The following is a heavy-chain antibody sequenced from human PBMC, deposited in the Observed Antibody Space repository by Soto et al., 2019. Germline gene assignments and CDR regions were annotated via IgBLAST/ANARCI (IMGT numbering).Heavy chain of an antibody. Sequence: ASVKVSCKASGYTFTSYAMHWVRQAPGQRPEWMGWINAGNGNTKYSQKFQGRVTITRDTSASTAYMELSSLRSEDTAVYYCARDGGPYYDFWSGYYGSYFDYWGQGTLVTVSS. CDR2: INAGNGNT. V-gene: IGHV1-3*01. D-gene: IGHD3-3*01. J-gene: IGHJ4*02. CDR3: ARDGGPYYDFWSGYYGSYFDY. CDR1: GYTFTSYA.